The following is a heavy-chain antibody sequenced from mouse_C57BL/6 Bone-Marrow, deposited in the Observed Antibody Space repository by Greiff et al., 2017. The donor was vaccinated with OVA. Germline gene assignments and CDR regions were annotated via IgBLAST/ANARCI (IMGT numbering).Heavy chain of an antibody. CDR2: IDPEDGET. CDR1: GFNIKDYY. J-gene: IGHJ1*03. V-gene: IGHV14-2*01. Sequence: VQLQQSGAELVKPGASVKLSCTASGFNIKDYYMHWVKQRTEQGLEWIGRIDPEDGETKYATKFQGKATITADTSSNTAYLQLSSLTSEDTAVYYCARLDYYGSSYWYFDIWGTGTTVTVSS. CDR3: ARLDYYGSSYWYFDI. D-gene: IGHD1-1*01.